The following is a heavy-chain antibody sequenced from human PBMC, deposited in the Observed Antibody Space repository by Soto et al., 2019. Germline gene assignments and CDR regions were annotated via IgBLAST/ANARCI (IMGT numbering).Heavy chain of an antibody. CDR3: ARHDGFSSGWIFDY. CDR1: GGSFSGYY. Sequence: SETLSLTCAVYGGSFSGYYWTLIRQPPGRGLEWIGEINHNGNTNYNPSLKSRVTVSADTSKDQLSLKLTSVTAADTAVYYCARHDGFSSGWIFDYWGHGTLVTVSS. V-gene: IGHV4-34*01. CDR2: INHNGNT. D-gene: IGHD6-19*01. J-gene: IGHJ4*01.